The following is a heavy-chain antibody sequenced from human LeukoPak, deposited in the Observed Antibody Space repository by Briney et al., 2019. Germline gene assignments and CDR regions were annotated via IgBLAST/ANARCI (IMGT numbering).Heavy chain of an antibody. Sequence: SVKVSCKASGDTFSNYPINWVRQAPGQGLEWLGRIIPFLSLTNCAQNFQDRVTITADKSTSTAYMELSSLRSEDTAVYYCARSLNFASPMTFDYWGQGTLVTVSS. CDR3: ARSLNFASPMTFDY. D-gene: IGHD3-16*01. V-gene: IGHV1-69*02. CDR2: IIPFLSLT. CDR1: GDTFSNYP. J-gene: IGHJ4*02.